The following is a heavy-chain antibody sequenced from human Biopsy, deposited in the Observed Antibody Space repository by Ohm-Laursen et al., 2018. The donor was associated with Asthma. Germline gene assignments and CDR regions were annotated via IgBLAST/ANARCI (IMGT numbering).Heavy chain of an antibody. Sequence: SLRLSCTASGFSFDDCAMHWVRQAPGKGLEWVSSISWNSGNIDYADSVKGRFTISRDNAKNSLHLQMQSLRPEDTAFYYCAKSADYYDSTDYLDFWGRGTLVTVSS. V-gene: IGHV3-9*01. CDR3: AKSADYYDSTDYLDF. CDR1: GFSFDDCA. CDR2: ISWNSGNI. D-gene: IGHD3-22*01. J-gene: IGHJ4*01.